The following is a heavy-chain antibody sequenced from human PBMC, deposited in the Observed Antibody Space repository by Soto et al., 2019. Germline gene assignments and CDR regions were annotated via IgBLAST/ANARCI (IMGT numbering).Heavy chain of an antibody. D-gene: IGHD3-22*01. CDR2: VYYSGTT. CDR3: ARMSYFYDKWYFDL. CDR1: GASINNNDYY. V-gene: IGHV4-30-4*01. J-gene: IGHJ2*01. Sequence: PSETLSLTCTVAGASINNNDYYWSWIRQTPGKGLEWIGYVYYSGTTDYIPSLKSRLSMSIDKSQNQFTLKLNSVTAADTATYYCARMSYFYDKWYFDLWGRGTLVTVSS.